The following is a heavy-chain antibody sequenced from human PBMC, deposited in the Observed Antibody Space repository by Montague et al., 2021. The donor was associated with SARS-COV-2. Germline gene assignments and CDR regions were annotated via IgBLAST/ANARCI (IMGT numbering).Heavy chain of an antibody. CDR2: INHSGST. CDR1: GGSFSGYY. J-gene: IGHJ6*02. V-gene: IGHV4-34*01. Sequence: SETLSLTCAVYGGSFSGYYWSWIRQPPGKGLEWIGEINHSGSTNYNPSLKSRVTISVDTSKNQFPLKLSSVTAADTAVYYCARGRTGTTFYYYYYYGMDVWGQGTTVTVSS. CDR3: ARGRTGTTFYYYYYYGMDV. D-gene: IGHD1-7*01.